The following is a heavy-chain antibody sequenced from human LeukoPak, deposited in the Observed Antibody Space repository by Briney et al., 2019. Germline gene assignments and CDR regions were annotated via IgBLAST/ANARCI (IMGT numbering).Heavy chain of an antibody. V-gene: IGHV3-74*01. CDR2: IKGDGSST. CDR1: GFTFSSNW. J-gene: IGHJ4*02. CDR3: ATDFAEAFDY. Sequence: GGSLRLSCAASGFTFSSNWMHWVRQAPGKGLVWVSRIKGDGSSTSYADPVKGRFTISRDNFKNTLYLQMSSLRTEDTAVYYCATDFAEAFDYWGQGTLVTVSS.